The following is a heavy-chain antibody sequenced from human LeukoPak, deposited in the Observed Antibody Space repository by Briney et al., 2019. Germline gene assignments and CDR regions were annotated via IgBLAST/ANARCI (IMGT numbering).Heavy chain of an antibody. CDR1: GGSISNSSYY. V-gene: IGHV4-39*01. J-gene: IGHJ4*02. CDR3: ARHRLDCSGGSCYSVDY. Sequence: PSETLSLTCTVSGGSISNSSYYWGWIRQPPGKGLEWIGSIYYSGSTYYNPSLKSRVTISVDTSKNQFSLKLSSVTAADTAVYYCARHRLDCSGGSCYSVDYWGQGTLVTVSS. CDR2: IYYSGST. D-gene: IGHD2-15*01.